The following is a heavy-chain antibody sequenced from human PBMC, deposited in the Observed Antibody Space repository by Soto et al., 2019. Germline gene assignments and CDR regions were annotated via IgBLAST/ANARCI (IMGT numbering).Heavy chain of an antibody. V-gene: IGHV3-30-3*01. J-gene: IGHJ5*02. Sequence: QVQLVESGGGVVQPGRSLRLSCAASGFTFSSYAMHWVHQAPGKGLEWVAVISYDGSNKYYADSVKGRFTISRDNSKNTLYLQMNSLRAEDTAVYYCARDRGVAAAGLAGWFDPWGQGTLVTVSS. CDR2: ISYDGSNK. CDR1: GFTFSSYA. D-gene: IGHD6-13*01. CDR3: ARDRGVAAAGLAGWFDP.